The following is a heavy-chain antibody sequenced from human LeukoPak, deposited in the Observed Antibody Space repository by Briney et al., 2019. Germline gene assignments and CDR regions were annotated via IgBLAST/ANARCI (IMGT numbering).Heavy chain of an antibody. CDR2: ISAYNGNT. V-gene: IGHV1-18*01. J-gene: IGHJ4*02. CDR3: ARDYADIVVVPAAHPYYFDY. Sequence: APVKVSCKASGYTFTSYGIGWVRQAPGQGLEWMGWISAYNGNTNYAQKLQGRVTMTTDTSTSTAYMELRSLRSDDTAVYYCARDYADIVVVPAAHPYYFDYWGQGTLVTVSS. D-gene: IGHD2-2*01. CDR1: GYTFTSYG.